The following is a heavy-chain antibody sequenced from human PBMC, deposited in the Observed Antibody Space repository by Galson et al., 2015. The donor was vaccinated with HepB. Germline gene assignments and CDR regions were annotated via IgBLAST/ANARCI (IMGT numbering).Heavy chain of an antibody. CDR2: ISGSSTYI. Sequence: SLRLSCAASGFTFNKHAMSWVRQAPGKGLEWVSSISGSSTYIYYADSVKGRFTISRDNAKNSLYLQMNSLRAEDTAVYYCARVFGRQPDYWGQGTLVTVSS. D-gene: IGHD3-10*01. CDR1: GFTFNKHA. J-gene: IGHJ4*02. V-gene: IGHV3-21*01. CDR3: ARVFGRQPDY.